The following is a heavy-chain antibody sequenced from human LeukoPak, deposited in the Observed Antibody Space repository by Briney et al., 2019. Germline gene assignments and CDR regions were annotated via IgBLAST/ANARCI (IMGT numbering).Heavy chain of an antibody. CDR2: VSGRGINT. D-gene: IGHD6-13*01. CDR1: GFTFGAHA. J-gene: IGHJ4*02. V-gene: IGHV3-23*01. Sequence: GGSLRLSCAASGFTFGAHAMNWVRQAPGKGLEWVSTVSGRGINTYYADSVKGRFTISRDNSKSTLYLQMNSLRAEDTAVYYCAKDLSSIAAAGTPLDYWGQGTLVTVSS. CDR3: AKDLSSIAAAGTPLDY.